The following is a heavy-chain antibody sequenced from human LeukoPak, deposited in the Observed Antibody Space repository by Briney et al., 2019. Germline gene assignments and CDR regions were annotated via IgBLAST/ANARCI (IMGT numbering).Heavy chain of an antibody. V-gene: IGHV4-59*01. D-gene: IGHD3-10*01. CDR3: ARIPNYYGSGSYVDY. CDR2: IYYSGIT. CDR1: GGSISSYY. Sequence: SETLSVTCTVAGGSISSYYWSWIRQPPGNGLEWLGYIYYSGITNYNPSLKSRVTISVDTSKDQLSLKLSSVTAADTAVYFCARIPNYYGSGSYVDYWGQGTLVTVSS. J-gene: IGHJ4*02.